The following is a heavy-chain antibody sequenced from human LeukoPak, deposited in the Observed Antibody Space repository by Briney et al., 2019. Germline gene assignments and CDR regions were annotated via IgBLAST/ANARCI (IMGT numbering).Heavy chain of an antibody. J-gene: IGHJ3*02. Sequence: PSETLSLTCTVSGGSISSYYWSWIRQPPGKGLEWIGNIHYSGSTNYNPSLKSRVTISVDTPKNQFSLKLSSVTAADTAVYYCARSHSSSACDAFDIWGQGTMVTVSS. CDR2: IHYSGST. CDR1: GGSISSYY. V-gene: IGHV4-59*01. D-gene: IGHD6-6*01. CDR3: ARSHSSSACDAFDI.